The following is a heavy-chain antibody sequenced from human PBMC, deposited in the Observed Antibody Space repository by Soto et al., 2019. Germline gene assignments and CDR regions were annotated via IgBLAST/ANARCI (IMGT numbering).Heavy chain of an antibody. D-gene: IGHD2-15*01. CDR1: GGSFSGNY. Sequence: QVQLQQWGAGLLKPSETLSLTCAVYGGSFSGNYWSWIRQPPGKGLEWIGEINHSGSTNYNPSLKSRVIISVDTSKNQFSLKLSSVTAADTAMYYCARGGGCSGGSGYPLGRWGQGTLVTVSS. V-gene: IGHV4-34*01. CDR2: INHSGST. J-gene: IGHJ4*02. CDR3: ARGGGCSGGSGYPLGR.